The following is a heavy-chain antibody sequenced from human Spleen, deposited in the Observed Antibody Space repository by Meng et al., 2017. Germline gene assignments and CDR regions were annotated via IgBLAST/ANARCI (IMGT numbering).Heavy chain of an antibody. CDR3: AKSLDAFDI. V-gene: IGHV3-30*18. CDR1: GFTFIDYA. J-gene: IGHJ3*02. CDR2: ISNDGSRI. Sequence: QGHLVESGGGVVQPGRSLRLSCAASGFTFIDYAMHWVRQAPGKGLVWVSVISNDGSRIVYRDSVKGRFSISRDNSKNTVYLQMNSLRAEDTAVYYCAKSLDAFDIWGQGTMVTVSS.